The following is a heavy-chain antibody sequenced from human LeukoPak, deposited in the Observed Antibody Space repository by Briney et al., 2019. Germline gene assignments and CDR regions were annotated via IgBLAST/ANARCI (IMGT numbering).Heavy chain of an antibody. J-gene: IGHJ6*03. CDR1: GFTFRSYS. CDR3: AKEGHYYYYMDV. Sequence: GGSLRLSCAVSGFTFRSYSMDWVRQAPGKGLEWVAVISYDGSNKYYADSVKGRFTISRDNSKNTMYLQMNSLRAEDTAVYYCAKEGHYYYYMDVWGKGTTVTVSS. V-gene: IGHV3-30*18. CDR2: ISYDGSNK.